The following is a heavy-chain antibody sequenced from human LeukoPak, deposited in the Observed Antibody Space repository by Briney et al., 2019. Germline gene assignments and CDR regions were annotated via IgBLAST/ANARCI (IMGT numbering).Heavy chain of an antibody. CDR3: ARVRRNSGNKYFDP. J-gene: IGHJ5*02. D-gene: IGHD5-12*01. CDR1: GGSLSSGNYY. Sequence: SETLSLTCTVSGGSLSSGNYYWSWIRQPPRVGLEWIGRISISGGTEYNPTLKSRVTIPIDTSKNQFYLRLSSVTAADTAVYYCARVRRNSGNKYFDPWGQGTRVTVSS. V-gene: IGHV4-61*02. CDR2: ISISGGT.